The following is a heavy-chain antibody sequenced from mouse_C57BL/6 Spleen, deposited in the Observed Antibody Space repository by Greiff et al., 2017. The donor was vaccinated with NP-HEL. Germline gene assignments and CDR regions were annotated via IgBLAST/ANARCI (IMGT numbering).Heavy chain of an antibody. CDR3: ARGYGSSYENYFDY. D-gene: IGHD1-1*01. V-gene: IGHV1-81*01. CDR1: GYTFTSYG. J-gene: IGHJ2*01. CDR2: IYPRSGNT. Sequence: VQLQQSGAELARPGASVKLSCKASGYTFTSYGISWVKQRTGQGLEWIGEIYPRSGNTYYNEKFKGKATLTADKSSSTAYRELRSLTSEDSAVYFCARGYGSSYENYFDYWGQGTTLTVSS.